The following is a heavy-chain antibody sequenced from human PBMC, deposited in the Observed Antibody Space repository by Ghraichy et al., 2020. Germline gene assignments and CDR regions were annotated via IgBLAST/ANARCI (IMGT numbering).Heavy chain of an antibody. D-gene: IGHD2-2*01. V-gene: IGHV4-4*02. CDR3: ARAPLGYCSSTSCPRPFDY. CDR2: IYHSGST. J-gene: IGHJ4*02. Sequence: SETLSLTCAVSGGSISSSNWWSWVRQPPGKGLEWIGEIYHSGSTNYNPSLKSRVTISVDKSKNQFSLKLSSVTAADTAVYYCARAPLGYCSSTSCPRPFDYWGQGTLVTVSS. CDR1: GGSISSSNW.